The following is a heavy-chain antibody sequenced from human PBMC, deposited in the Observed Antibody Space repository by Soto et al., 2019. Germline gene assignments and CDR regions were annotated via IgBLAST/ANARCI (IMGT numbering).Heavy chain of an antibody. CDR3: AKDLSGDGYPGNY. J-gene: IGHJ4*02. Sequence: QVQLVESGGGVVQPRRSLRLSCAASGFTFSSYGMHWVRQAPGKGLEWVAVISYDGSNKYYADSVKGRFTISRDNSKNTLYLQMNSLRAEDTAVYYCAKDLSGDGYPGNYWGQGTLVTVSS. CDR2: ISYDGSNK. V-gene: IGHV3-30*18. CDR1: GFTFSSYG. D-gene: IGHD5-12*01.